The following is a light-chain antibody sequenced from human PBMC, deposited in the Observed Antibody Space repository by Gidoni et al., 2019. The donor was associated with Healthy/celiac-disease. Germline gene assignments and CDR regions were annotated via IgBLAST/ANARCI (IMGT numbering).Light chain of an antibody. Sequence: IHLTQSPSSLSASVGDRVTITCRASQGISSYLAWYQQKPGTAPKLLIYAASTLQSGGPSRFSGSGSGTDFTLTISSLQPEDFATYYCQQRNSYPFGQXTKLEIK. CDR2: AAS. J-gene: IGKJ2*01. CDR3: QQRNSYP. CDR1: QGISSY. V-gene: IGKV1-9*01.